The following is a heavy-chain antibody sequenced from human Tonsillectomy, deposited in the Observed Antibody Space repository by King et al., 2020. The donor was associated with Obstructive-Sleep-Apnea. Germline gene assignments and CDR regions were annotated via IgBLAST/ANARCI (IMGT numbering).Heavy chain of an antibody. D-gene: IGHD3-9*01. CDR2: ISYSGST. J-gene: IGHJ6*02. CDR3: ARLDILAELYGLDV. CDR1: GGSIRNYY. V-gene: IGHV4-59*08. Sequence: LPLQESGPGLVKPSETLSLTCTVSGGSIRNYYWSWLRQPPGKGLEWIGYISYSGSTKYNPSLKSRVTISVDTSKNQFSLRLSSVTAADTAVYHCARLDILAELYGLDVWGQGTTVTVSS.